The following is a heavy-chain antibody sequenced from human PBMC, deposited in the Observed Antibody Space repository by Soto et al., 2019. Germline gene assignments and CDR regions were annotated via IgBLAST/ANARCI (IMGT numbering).Heavy chain of an antibody. CDR2: ISYDGSNK. Sequence: QVQLVESGGGVVQPGRSLRLSCAASGFTFSSYAMHWVRQAPGKGLEWVAVISYDGSNKYYADSVKGRFTISRDNSKNTLYLQMNSLRAEDTAVYYCARDLFQWLVDSWFDPWGQGTLVTVSS. D-gene: IGHD6-19*01. CDR1: GFTFSSYA. J-gene: IGHJ5*02. CDR3: ARDLFQWLVDSWFDP. V-gene: IGHV3-30-3*01.